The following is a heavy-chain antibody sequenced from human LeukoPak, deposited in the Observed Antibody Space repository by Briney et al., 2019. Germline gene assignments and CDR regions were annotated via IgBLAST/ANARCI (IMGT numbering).Heavy chain of an antibody. J-gene: IGHJ6*02. CDR2: MSYDGSSR. V-gene: IGHV3-30-3*01. CDR3: ARGTRLPTYSYDYGVDV. CDR1: GFTFSSCE. Sequence: GRTLRLSCAASGFTFSSCEMHWGRQAPRKGLELVAVMSYDGSSRYYADSVKSRLTIFTDNSKNNLYLQMNSPGIAATPAFHCARGTRLPTYSYDYGVDVWGQGTTVTVSS.